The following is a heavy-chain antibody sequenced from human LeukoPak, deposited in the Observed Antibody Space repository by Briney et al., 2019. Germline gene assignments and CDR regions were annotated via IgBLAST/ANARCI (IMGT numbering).Heavy chain of an antibody. V-gene: IGHV3-30-3*01. Sequence: GGSLRLSCAASGFTFSSYAMHWVRQAPGKGLEWVAVISYDGSNKYYADSVKGRFTISRDNSKNTLYLQMNSLRAEDTAVYYCTRGGTTLGYWGQGTLVTVSS. CDR3: TRGGTTLGY. J-gene: IGHJ4*02. CDR1: GFTFSSYA. CDR2: ISYDGSNK. D-gene: IGHD1-7*01.